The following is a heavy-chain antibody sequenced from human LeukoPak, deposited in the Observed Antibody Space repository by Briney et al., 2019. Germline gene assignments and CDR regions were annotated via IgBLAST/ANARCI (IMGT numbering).Heavy chain of an antibody. CDR2: IYYSGST. V-gene: IGHV4-31*03. CDR3: AVDRAMVYAI. Sequence: SETLSLTGTVSGGSISSGGYEWRGIRQHPGRGLELIGYIYYSGSTYSNPSLKSRVTISVDTSKNQFSLKLSSVTAADPAVYYCAVDRAMVYAIWGQGTLVTVSS. D-gene: IGHD2-8*01. CDR1: GGSISSGGYE. J-gene: IGHJ4*02.